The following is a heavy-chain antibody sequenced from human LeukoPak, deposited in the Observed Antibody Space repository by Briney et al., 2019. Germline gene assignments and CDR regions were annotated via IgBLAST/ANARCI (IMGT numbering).Heavy chain of an antibody. CDR3: ARDSLGMVRGVISQYYYGMDV. V-gene: IGHV3-30*04. CDR1: GFTFSSYA. J-gene: IGHJ6*04. D-gene: IGHD3-10*01. Sequence: GRSLRLSCAASGFTFSSYAMHWVRQAPGKGLEWVAVISYDGSNKYYADSVKGRFTTSRDNSKNTLYLQMNSLRAEDTAVYYCARDSLGMVRGVISQYYYGMDVWGKGTTVTVSS. CDR2: ISYDGSNK.